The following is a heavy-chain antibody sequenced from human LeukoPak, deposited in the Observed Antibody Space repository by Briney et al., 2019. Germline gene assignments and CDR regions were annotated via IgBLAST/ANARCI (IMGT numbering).Heavy chain of an antibody. CDR3: VRGYDWNYLPD. D-gene: IGHD1-20*01. Sequence: GGSLRLSCKGSGFIFADYDMTWVRQALGKGLEWVGFIRSESYAETTDYGTAVKGRFTISRDDSRRIVYLQMNSLKTEDTAVYFCVRGYDWNYLPDWGQGILVTVSS. CDR1: GFIFADYD. J-gene: IGHJ4*02. CDR2: IRSESYAETT. V-gene: IGHV3-49*04.